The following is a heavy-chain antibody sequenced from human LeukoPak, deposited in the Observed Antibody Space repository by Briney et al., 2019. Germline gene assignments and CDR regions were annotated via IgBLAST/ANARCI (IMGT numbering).Heavy chain of an antibody. CDR1: GGTFSSYA. Sequence: SVKVSCKASGGTFSSYAISWVRQAPGQGLEWMGGIIPIFGTANYAQKFQGRVTITADESTSTAYMELSSLRSEDTAVYYCARVMLGCSSTSCPYFDYWGQGTLVTVSS. CDR2: IIPIFGTA. CDR3: ARVMLGCSSTSCPYFDY. V-gene: IGHV1-69*13. D-gene: IGHD2-2*01. J-gene: IGHJ4*02.